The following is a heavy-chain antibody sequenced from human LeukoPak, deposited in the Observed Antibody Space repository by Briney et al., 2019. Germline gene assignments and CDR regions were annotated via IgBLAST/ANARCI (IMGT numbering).Heavy chain of an antibody. CDR2: VYYSGST. Sequence: SETLSFTCVVSGGSVSGYYWGWIRQPPGRGLEWIGYVYYSGSTNYNPSFKSRITISVDTSRNQFSLQLSSVTAADTAVYYCARIHRYCSGGACYVLYNWGQGTLVAVSS. CDR1: GGSVSGYY. D-gene: IGHD2-15*01. V-gene: IGHV4-59*02. J-gene: IGHJ4*02. CDR3: ARIHRYCSGGACYVLYN.